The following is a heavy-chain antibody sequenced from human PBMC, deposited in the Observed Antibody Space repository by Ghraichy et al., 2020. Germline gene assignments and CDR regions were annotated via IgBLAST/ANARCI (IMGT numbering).Heavy chain of an antibody. D-gene: IGHD3-3*01. CDR3: ARVTYDDFWSGHYAGYQYGMDV. CDR1: GFTFSSNW. V-gene: IGHV3-7*04. CDR2: INQDGSEK. J-gene: IGHJ6*02. Sequence: GGSLRLSCAASGFTFSSNWMSWVRQAPGKGLEWVANINQDGSEKYYVDSVKGRFTISRDNAKNSLYLQMNSLRAEDTAVYYCARVTYDDFWSGHYAGYQYGMDVWGQGTTVTVSS.